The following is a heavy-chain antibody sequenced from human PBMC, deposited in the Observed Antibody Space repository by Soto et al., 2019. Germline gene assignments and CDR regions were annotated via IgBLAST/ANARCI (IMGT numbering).Heavy chain of an antibody. CDR1: GYTFTGYY. CDR2: INPNSGGT. Sequence: GASVQVSCKASGYTFTGYYMHWVRQAPGQGLEWMGWINPNSGGTNYAQKFQGWVTMTRDTSISTAYMELSSLRSDDTAVYYCARDRGPLKKYDSSHPGALGIWGQGTMVTVSS. V-gene: IGHV1-2*04. J-gene: IGHJ3*02. CDR3: ARDRGPLKKYDSSHPGALGI. D-gene: IGHD3-22*01.